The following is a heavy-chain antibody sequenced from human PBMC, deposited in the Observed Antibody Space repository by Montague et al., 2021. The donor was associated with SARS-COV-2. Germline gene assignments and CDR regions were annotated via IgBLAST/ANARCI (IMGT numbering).Heavy chain of an antibody. V-gene: IGHV4-59*01. CDR3: AREGRRNWFVL. J-gene: IGHJ5*02. Sequence: SETLSLTCTVSGGSISGYYWSWIRQPPGKGLEWIGYIYYSGSTNYNPSLKTRVTISVDTSKNQFSLKLNSMTAAGTAVYYCAREGRRNWFVLWGQGTLVIVSS. D-gene: IGHD2-15*01. CDR1: GGSISGYY. CDR2: IYYSGST.